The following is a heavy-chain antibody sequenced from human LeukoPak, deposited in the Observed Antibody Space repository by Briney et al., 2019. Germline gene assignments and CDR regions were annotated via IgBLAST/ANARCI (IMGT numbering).Heavy chain of an antibody. CDR2: MNPNSGNT. V-gene: IGHV1-8*01. D-gene: IGHD3-10*01. CDR1: GSTFTSYG. Sequence: ASVKVSCKASGSTFTSYGINWVRQATGQGLEWMGWMNPNSGNTGYAQKFQGRVTMTRNTSISTAYMELSSLRSEDTAVYYWVRGRGPRLVWFDPWGQGTLVTVSS. CDR3: VRGRGPRLVWFDP. J-gene: IGHJ5*02.